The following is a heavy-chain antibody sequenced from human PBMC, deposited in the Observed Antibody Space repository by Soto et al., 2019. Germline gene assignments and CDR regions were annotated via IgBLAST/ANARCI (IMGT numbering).Heavy chain of an antibody. V-gene: IGHV4-61*01. CDR2: VYYSGTT. CDR3: APTTALPNTLRSPHFFDY. J-gene: IGHJ4*02. D-gene: IGHD4-17*01. Sequence: PSGTLSLTCSVSGGSVSDKTYYWSWIRQPPGKRLEWIGYVYYSGTTNDNPALKSRVTISVDLSKNRFCLRLSSVTTAETALYYRAPTTALPNTLRSPHFFDYWGQGTLVTVSS. CDR1: GGSVSDKTYY.